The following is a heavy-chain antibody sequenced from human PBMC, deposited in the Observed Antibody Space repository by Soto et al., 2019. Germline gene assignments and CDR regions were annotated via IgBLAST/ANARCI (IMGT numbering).Heavy chain of an antibody. V-gene: IGHV4-30-4*01. D-gene: IGHD2-8*01. CDR2: IDYRGST. J-gene: IGHJ6*02. CDR1: GGSFSSSDFY. Sequence: SSETLSLTCTVSGGSFSSSDFYWSWIRQPPGKGPEWIGYIDYRGSTYYSPSLKSRVSMSVDTSKKQFSLNLSSVTAADTAVYFCAREFRGITYGPHYFYGMDVWGQGTTVTVSS. CDR3: AREFRGITYGPHYFYGMDV.